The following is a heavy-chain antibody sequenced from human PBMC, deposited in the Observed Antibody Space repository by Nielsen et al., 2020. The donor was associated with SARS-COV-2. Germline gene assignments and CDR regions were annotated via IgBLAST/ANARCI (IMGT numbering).Heavy chain of an antibody. J-gene: IGHJ6*03. V-gene: IGHV4-39*07. CDR1: GGSISSSSYY. CDR3: ARSEYSLFYYYMDV. Sequence: SETLSLTCTVSGGSISSSSYYWGWIRQPPGKGLEWIGSIYYSGSTYYNPSLKSRVTISVDMSKNQLSLKLTSVTAADTAVYYCARSEYSLFYYYMDVWGKGTTVTVSS. CDR2: IYYSGST. D-gene: IGHD5-18*01.